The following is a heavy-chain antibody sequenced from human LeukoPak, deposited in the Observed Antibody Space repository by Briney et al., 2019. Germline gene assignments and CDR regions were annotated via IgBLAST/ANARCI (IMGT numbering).Heavy chain of an antibody. V-gene: IGHV4-59*08. CDR3: ARAVGYYGSGTSGEEWFDP. D-gene: IGHD3-10*01. J-gene: IGHJ5*02. CDR1: GGSVGSFS. Sequence: SETLSLTCKVSGGSVGSFSWSWIRQSPGKGLEWIGFIYYNGSTSYNPSLKSRVTISVDRSKSQFSLRLSSVTAADTALYYCARAVGYYGSGTSGEEWFDPWGQGTLVTVSS. CDR2: IYYNGST.